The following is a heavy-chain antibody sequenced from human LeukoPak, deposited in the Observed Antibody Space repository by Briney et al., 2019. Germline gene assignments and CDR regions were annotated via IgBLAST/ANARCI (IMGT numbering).Heavy chain of an antibody. CDR2: IYPGDSDT. CDR1: GYSFTSYW. D-gene: IGHD3-22*01. V-gene: IGHV5-51*01. CDR3: ARPYSGYYLTDAFDI. J-gene: IGHJ3*02. Sequence: PGESLKISCKGSGYSFTSYWIGWVRQMPGKGLEWMGIIYPGDSDTRYSPSFQGQVTISADKSISTAYLQWSSLKASDTAMYYCARPYSGYYLTDAFDIWGQGTMVTVSS.